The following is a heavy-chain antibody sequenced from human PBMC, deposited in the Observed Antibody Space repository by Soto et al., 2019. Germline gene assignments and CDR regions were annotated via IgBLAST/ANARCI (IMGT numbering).Heavy chain of an antibody. CDR2: ISSSSSYI. Sequence: EVQLVESGGGLVKPGGSLRLSCAASGFTFSSYSMNWVRQAPGKGLEWVSSISSSSSYIYYADSVKGRFTISRDNAKNSLYLQMKSLRAEDTAVYYCASTTGEWELRHLDYWGQGTLVTVSS. CDR1: GFTFSSYS. V-gene: IGHV3-21*01. D-gene: IGHD1-26*01. J-gene: IGHJ4*02. CDR3: ASTTGEWELRHLDY.